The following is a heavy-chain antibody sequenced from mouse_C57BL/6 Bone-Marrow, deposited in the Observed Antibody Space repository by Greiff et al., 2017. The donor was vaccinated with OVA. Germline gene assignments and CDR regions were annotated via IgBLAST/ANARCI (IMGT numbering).Heavy chain of an antibody. CDR2: IYPRDGST. J-gene: IGHJ4*01. CDR1: GYTFTDHT. D-gene: IGHD1-1*01. V-gene: IGHV1-78*01. CDR3: ARSGYYGSSPYYYAMDY. Sequence: LVESDAELVKPGASVKISCKVSGYTFTDHTIHWMKQRPEQGLEWIGYIYPRDGSTKYNEKFKGKATLTADKSSSTAYMQLNSLTSEDSAVYFCARSGYYGSSPYYYAMDYWGQGTSVTVSS.